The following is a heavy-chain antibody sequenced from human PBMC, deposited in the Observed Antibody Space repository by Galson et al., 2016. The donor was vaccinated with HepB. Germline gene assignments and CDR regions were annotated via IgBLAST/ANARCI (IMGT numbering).Heavy chain of an antibody. J-gene: IGHJ4*02. CDR2: ISTYNGNT. CDR3: AINLDTSGYYMGY. D-gene: IGHD6-19*01. V-gene: IGHV1-18*01. Sequence: SVKVSCKASAYTFTNYAIHWVRQAPGQGLEWMGRISTYNGNTNYAQKLQGRVTKTTDTLTTTAYMELRSLRSDDTAVYYCAINLDTSGYYMGYWGQGTLVTVSS. CDR1: AYTFTNYA.